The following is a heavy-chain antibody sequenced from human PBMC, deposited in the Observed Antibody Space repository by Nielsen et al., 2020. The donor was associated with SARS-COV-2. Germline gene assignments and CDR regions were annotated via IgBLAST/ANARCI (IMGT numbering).Heavy chain of an antibody. Sequence: GGSLRLSCAASGFTFSSYGMHWVRQALGKGLEWVAVIWYDGSNKYYADSVKGRFTISRDNSKNTLYLQMNGLRAEDTAVYYCARDRIAARPTFGWFDPWGQGTLGTVSS. CDR2: IWYDGSNK. CDR1: GFTFSSYG. CDR3: ARDRIAARPTFGWFDP. V-gene: IGHV3-33*01. J-gene: IGHJ5*02. D-gene: IGHD6-6*01.